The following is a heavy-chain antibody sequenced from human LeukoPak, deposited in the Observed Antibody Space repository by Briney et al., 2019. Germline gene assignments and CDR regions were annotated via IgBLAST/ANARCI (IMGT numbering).Heavy chain of an antibody. J-gene: IGHJ3*01. CDR3: ARDTGPVDNGGGGAFDF. CDR1: GFTYSSYS. V-gene: IGHV3-7*01. CDR2: IKQDGSEK. D-gene: IGHD2-8*01. Sequence: PGGSLRLSCAASGFTYSSYSMTWVRQAPGKGLEWVANIKQDGSEKYFVDSVKGRFTLSRNNAKNSLYLQMTSLRAEDTAVYYCARDTGPVDNGGGGAFDFWDQGTMVTVSS.